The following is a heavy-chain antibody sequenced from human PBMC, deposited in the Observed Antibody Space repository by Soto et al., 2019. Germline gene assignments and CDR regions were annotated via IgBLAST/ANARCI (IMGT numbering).Heavy chain of an antibody. CDR2: ISKSGGIT. CDR3: ARGDVRDGYNFDL. J-gene: IGHJ4*02. Sequence: PGGSLRLSCVASGFTFSSYEMIWVRQAPGKGLEWISYISKSGGITYYADSVKGRFTISRDSAQNSLYLQMNSLRAEDTAVYYCARGDVRDGYNFDLWGQGTLVTVSS. V-gene: IGHV3-48*03. D-gene: IGHD5-12*01. CDR1: GFTFSSYE.